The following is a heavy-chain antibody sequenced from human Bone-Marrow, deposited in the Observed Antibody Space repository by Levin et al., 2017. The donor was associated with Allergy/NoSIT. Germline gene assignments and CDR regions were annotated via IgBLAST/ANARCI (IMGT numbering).Heavy chain of an antibody. D-gene: IGHD6-13*01. CDR2: IYSDGNT. J-gene: IGHJ6*02. Sequence: PGGSLRLSCTASGFTVSSNYMSWVRQAPGKGLEWVSLIYSDGNTYYADSVRGRFTISRDNSKNTLYLQMNSLRAEDTAVYYCARDSRITAAGRRDYYYGMDGWGQGTTVTVSS. CDR1: GFTVSSNY. V-gene: IGHV3-53*01. CDR3: ARDSRITAAGRRDYYYGMDG.